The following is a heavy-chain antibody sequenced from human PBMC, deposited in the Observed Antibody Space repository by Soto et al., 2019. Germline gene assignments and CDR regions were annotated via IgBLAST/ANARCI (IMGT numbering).Heavy chain of an antibody. J-gene: IGHJ4*02. CDR1: GYTFTSYY. CDR2: INPSGGST. D-gene: IGHD2-21*02. CDR3: ARPRGRDWGGDCPLDY. V-gene: IGHV1-46*01. Sequence: SSVKVSCKASGYTFTSYYMHWVRQAPGQGLEWMGIINPSGGSTSYEQKFQGRVTMTRDTSTSTVYMELSSLRSEDTDVYYCARPRGRDWGGDCPLDYWGQGTLVTVSS.